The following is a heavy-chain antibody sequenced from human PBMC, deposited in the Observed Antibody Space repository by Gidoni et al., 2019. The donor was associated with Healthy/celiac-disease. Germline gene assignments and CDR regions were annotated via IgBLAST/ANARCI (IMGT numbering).Heavy chain of an antibody. J-gene: IGHJ4*02. D-gene: IGHD6-13*01. CDR1: GGSISSGSYY. Sequence: QVQLQESGPGLVKPSQTLSLTCPVSGGSISSGSYYWSWIRQPAGKGLEWIGRIYTSGSTNYNPSLKSRVTISVDTSKNQFSLKLSSVTAADTAVYYCARAPIAGSVDYWGQGTLVTVSS. CDR2: IYTSGST. CDR3: ARAPIAGSVDY. V-gene: IGHV4-61*02.